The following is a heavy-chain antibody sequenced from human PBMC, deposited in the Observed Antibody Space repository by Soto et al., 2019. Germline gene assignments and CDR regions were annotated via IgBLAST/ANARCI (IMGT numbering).Heavy chain of an antibody. CDR2: ITATGDRT. Sequence: GGSLRLSCADSGFGFSTYSMSWVRQTPGKGLEWVAAITATGDRTYYADSVTGRFTISRDNSKKTHYLQMTSLRAEDTAMYYCATMNGYFEYWGRGTPVTVSS. CDR1: GFGFSTYS. J-gene: IGHJ4*02. D-gene: IGHD3-22*01. CDR3: ATMNGYFEY. V-gene: IGHV3-23*01.